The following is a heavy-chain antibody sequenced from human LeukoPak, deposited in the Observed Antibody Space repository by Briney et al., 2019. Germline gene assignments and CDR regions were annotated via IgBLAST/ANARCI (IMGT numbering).Heavy chain of an antibody. CDR3: ARDLDSSSRRMDV. V-gene: IGHV4-4*07. Sequence: SETLSLTCTVSGGSISSYYWSWIRQPAGKGLEWIGRIYSSGSTNYNPSLKSRFTMSVDTSKNQFSLKLSSVTAADTAVYFCARDLDSSSRRMDVWGQGTTVTVSS. CDR2: IYSSGST. CDR1: GGSISSYY. D-gene: IGHD6-13*01. J-gene: IGHJ6*02.